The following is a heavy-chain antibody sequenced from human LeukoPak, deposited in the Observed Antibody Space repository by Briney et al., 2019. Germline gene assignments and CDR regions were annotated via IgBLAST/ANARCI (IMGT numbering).Heavy chain of an antibody. CDR3: AREYYDFWSGYSSGYYYMDV. J-gene: IGHJ6*03. D-gene: IGHD3-3*01. CDR2: IKQDGSEK. CDR1: GFTFSSYW. Sequence: GGSLRLSCAASGFTFSSYWMSWVRQAPGKGLEWVANIKQDGSEKYYVDSVKGRFTISRDNAKNSLYLQMNSLRAEDTAVYYCAREYYDFWSGYSSGYYYMDVWGKGTTVTVSS. V-gene: IGHV3-7*01.